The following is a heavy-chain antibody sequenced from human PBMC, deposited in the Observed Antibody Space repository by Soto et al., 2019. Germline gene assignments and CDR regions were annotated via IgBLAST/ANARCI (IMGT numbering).Heavy chain of an antibody. Sequence: PSETLSLTCTVSGGSIISGDYYWIWIRQPPGKGLEWIGYIYYSGSTYYNPSLKSRVTISVDTSKNQFSLKLSSVTAADTAVYYCARGVRTSDAFDIWGQGTMVTVSS. CDR2: IYYSGST. CDR3: ARGVRTSDAFDI. J-gene: IGHJ3*02. CDR1: GGSIISGDYY. V-gene: IGHV4-30-4*01. D-gene: IGHD2-8*01.